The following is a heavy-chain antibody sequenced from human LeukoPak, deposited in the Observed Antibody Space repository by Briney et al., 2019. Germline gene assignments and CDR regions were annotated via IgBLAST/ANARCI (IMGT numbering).Heavy chain of an antibody. Sequence: GGSLRLSCAAFGFTFSGSAMHWVRQSSGKGLEWVGRIRKKADNYATAYAASVKGRFTISRDDSKNTAYLQMNSLKTEDTAVYYRVPTYFSDSSTFYPDYWGQGTLVTVSS. CDR1: GFTFSGSA. V-gene: IGHV3-73*01. J-gene: IGHJ4*02. D-gene: IGHD3-22*01. CDR3: VPTYFSDSSTFYPDY. CDR2: IRKKADNYAT.